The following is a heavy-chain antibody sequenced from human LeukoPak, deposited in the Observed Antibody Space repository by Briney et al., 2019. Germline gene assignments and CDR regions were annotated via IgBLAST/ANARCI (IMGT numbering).Heavy chain of an antibody. CDR1: GGFVSNFY. V-gene: IGHV4-59*02. J-gene: IGHJ4*02. CDR2: VFHGGNV. Sequence: PSETLSLTCSVSGGFVSNFYWNWIRQSPGKGLEWMGFVFHGGNVNYNPSLRSRLRMSLDTSRNRVFLKLTFVTAADTAVYYCAGETVSGVLTPHSFHRWGRGTPVTVSS. D-gene: IGHD3-3*01. CDR3: AGETVSGVLTPHSFHR.